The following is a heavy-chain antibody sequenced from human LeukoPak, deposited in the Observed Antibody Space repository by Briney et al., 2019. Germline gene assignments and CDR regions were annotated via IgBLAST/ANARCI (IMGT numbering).Heavy chain of an antibody. CDR2: IYYSVTT. J-gene: IGHJ4*02. CDR3: ARVAAAGDPYFDY. CDR1: GASISSSSYY. V-gene: IGHV4-39*01. Sequence: SETLSLTCTVSGASISSSSYYWGWIRQPPGKGLEWIGSIYYSVTTYYNPSLQSRVTISVDTSKNQFSLKLSSVTAADTAVYYCARVAAAGDPYFDYWGQGTLVTVSS. D-gene: IGHD6-13*01.